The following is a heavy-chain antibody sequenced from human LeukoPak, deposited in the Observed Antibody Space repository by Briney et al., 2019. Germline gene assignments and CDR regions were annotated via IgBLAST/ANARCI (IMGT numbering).Heavy chain of an antibody. D-gene: IGHD1-1*01. CDR3: TRRALTSGHSDDS. J-gene: IGHJ4*02. V-gene: IGHV4-39*01. CDR2: IYYSGGT. CDR1: GGSISGSSHF. Sequence: SETLSLTCTVSGGSISGSSHFWRWVRQPPGKGLEWIGSIYYSGGTYSNPSLESRVSISVDKFKNQFSLRLSSVTAADTAVYFCTRRALTSGHSDDSWGQGTQVTVSS.